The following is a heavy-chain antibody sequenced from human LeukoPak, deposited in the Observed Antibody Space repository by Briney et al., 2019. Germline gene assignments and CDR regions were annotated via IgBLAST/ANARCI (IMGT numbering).Heavy chain of an antibody. CDR2: INPNSGGT. D-gene: IGHD3-22*01. CDR3: ARDYYESNNYYYFDS. CDR1: GYTFTGYS. J-gene: IGHJ4*02. V-gene: IGHV1-2*02. Sequence: RASVKVSCKASGYTFTGYSMHWVRQAPGQGLEWMGWINPNSGGTNYAQKFQGRVTMTRDTSISTAYVELSRLRSDDTAVYYCARDYYESNNYYYFDSWGQGTLVSVSS.